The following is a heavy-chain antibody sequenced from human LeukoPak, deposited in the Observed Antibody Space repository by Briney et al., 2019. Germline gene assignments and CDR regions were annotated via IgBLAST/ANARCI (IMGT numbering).Heavy chain of an antibody. J-gene: IGHJ5*02. V-gene: IGHV4-59*01. CDR2: IYYSGST. CDR1: GGSISSYY. Sequence: SETLSFTCTVSGGSISSYYWSWIRQPPGKGLEWIGYIYYSGSTNYNPSLKSRVAISVDTSKNQFSLKLSSVTAADTAVYYCAREYCSSTSCYFRFGFDPWGQGTLVTVSS. D-gene: IGHD2-2*01. CDR3: AREYCSSTSCYFRFGFDP.